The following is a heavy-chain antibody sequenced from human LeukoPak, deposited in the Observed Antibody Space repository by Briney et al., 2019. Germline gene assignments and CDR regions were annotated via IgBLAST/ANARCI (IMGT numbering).Heavy chain of an antibody. J-gene: IGHJ3*02. V-gene: IGHV4-61*02. CDR2: IYTSGST. Sequence: SETLSLTCTVSGGSIRSGSYYWSWIRHPAGKALEWIGRIYTSGSTNYNPSLKSRVTISVDTSKNQFSLKLSSVTAADTAVYYCARRWMATIDAFDIWGQGTMVTVSS. D-gene: IGHD5-24*01. CDR1: GGSIRSGSYY. CDR3: ARRWMATIDAFDI.